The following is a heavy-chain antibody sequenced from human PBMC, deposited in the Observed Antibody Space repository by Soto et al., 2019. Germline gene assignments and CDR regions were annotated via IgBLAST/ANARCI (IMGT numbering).Heavy chain of an antibody. J-gene: IGHJ3*02. CDR3: ATVNSYILTGPDAFDI. CDR1: GGSVSSGSDY. D-gene: IGHD3-9*01. V-gene: IGHV4-61*01. CDR2: ICYSGSS. Sequence: SETLSLTGTVSGGSVSSGSDYWSGIRQPPGKGREWIGYICYSGSSKYNPSLKSRVTISVATSKTQFSLKLSSVTAADTAVYSCATVNSYILTGPDAFDIWGQGTMVTVSS.